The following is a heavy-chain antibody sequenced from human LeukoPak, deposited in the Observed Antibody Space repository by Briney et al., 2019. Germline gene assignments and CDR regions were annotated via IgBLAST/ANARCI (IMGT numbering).Heavy chain of an antibody. J-gene: IGHJ4*02. D-gene: IGHD3-10*01. CDR1: GFTFSSYG. CDR2: IWNDGSNK. CDR3: ATDYGSGSYYRYYFDY. Sequence: GGSLRLSCAASGFTFSSYGMHWVRQAPGKGLEWVAVIWNDGSNKYYADSVMGRFTISRDNSKNTLYLQMNSLRAEDTAVYYCATDYGSGSYYRYYFDYWGQGTLVTVSS. V-gene: IGHV3-33*01.